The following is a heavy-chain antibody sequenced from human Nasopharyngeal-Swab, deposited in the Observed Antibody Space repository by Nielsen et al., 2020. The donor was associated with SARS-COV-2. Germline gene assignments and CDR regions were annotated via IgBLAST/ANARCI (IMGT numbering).Heavy chain of an antibody. CDR3: ARGHNWSFDY. J-gene: IGHJ4*02. CDR1: GVIFSKYW. CDR2: IKQDGSEK. V-gene: IGHV3-7*04. Sequence: GESLKISCVASGVIFSKYWMHWVRQAPGKGLEWVANIKQDGSEKPYVDSVRGRFTISRDNAKNSVYLQMNSLRAEDTAVYYCARGHNWSFDYWGQGTLVTVSA. D-gene: IGHD1-1*01.